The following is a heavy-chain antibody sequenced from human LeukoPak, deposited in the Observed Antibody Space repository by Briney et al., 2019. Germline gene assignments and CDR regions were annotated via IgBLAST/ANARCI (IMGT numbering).Heavy chain of an antibody. CDR3: ARTTGSKNAFDI. CDR1: GFTFSSYW. Sequence: GGSLRLSCAASGFTFSSYWMHWVRQAPGKRLVWVSRISSVGSSTSYADSVKGRFTISRDNAKNTLYLQMNSLRAEDTAVYHCARTTGSKNAFDIWGQGTIVTVSS. D-gene: IGHD1-26*01. V-gene: IGHV3-74*01. J-gene: IGHJ3*02. CDR2: ISSVGSST.